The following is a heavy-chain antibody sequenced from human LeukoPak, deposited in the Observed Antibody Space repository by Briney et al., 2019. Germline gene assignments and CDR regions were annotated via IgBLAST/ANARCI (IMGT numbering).Heavy chain of an antibody. J-gene: IGHJ4*02. CDR3: TRQVVVVSSSGLRRYDFDY. CDR1: GFTFSEFY. CDR2: ISDTGDST. Sequence: GGSLRLSCAASGFTFSEFYLAWIRQAPGKGLEWVSYISDTGDSTRYSDSVEGRFTISRDNTKNSLYLQMNSLKTEDTAVYYCTRQVVVVSSSGLRRYDFDYWGQGTLVTVSS. D-gene: IGHD2-15*01. V-gene: IGHV3-11*01.